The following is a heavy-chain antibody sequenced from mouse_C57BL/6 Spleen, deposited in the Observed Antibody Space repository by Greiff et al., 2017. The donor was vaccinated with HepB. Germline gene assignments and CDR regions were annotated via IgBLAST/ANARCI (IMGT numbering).Heavy chain of an antibody. V-gene: IGHV5-6*01. CDR2: ISSGGSYT. CDR1: GFTFSSYG. J-gene: IGHJ4*01. CDR3: ARHLMDY. Sequence: EVHLVESGGDLVKPGGSLKLSCAASGFTFSSYGMSWVRQTPDKRLEWVATISSGGSYTYYPDSVKGRFTISRDNAKNTLYLQMSSLKSEDTAMYYCARHLMDYWGQGTSVTVSS.